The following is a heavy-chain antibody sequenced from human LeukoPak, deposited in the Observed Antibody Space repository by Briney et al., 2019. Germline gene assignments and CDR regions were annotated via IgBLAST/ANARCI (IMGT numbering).Heavy chain of an antibody. D-gene: IGHD1-26*01. CDR1: GFTFSNDW. V-gene: IGHV3-74*01. CDR2: INTDGSTT. J-gene: IGHJ4*02. Sequence: GGSLRLSCAASGFTFSNDWMHWVRQAPGKGLVWVSRINTDGSTTTYADSAKGRFTISRDNAKNTLYLQMNSLRVEDTAVYYCARGCGGSYHYWGQGTLVTVSS. CDR3: ARGCGGSYHY.